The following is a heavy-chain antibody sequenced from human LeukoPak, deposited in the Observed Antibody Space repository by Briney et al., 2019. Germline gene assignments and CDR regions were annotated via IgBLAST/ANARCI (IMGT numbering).Heavy chain of an antibody. V-gene: IGHV3-33*06. Sequence: QAGGSLRLSCAAPGFTFGSNIMHWVRKAPVKGRKWVVGIWYDGSRKHYADSAEGRCRISRDNSKNTLDLQMNSLRAEDTAVYYCAKDKWEDRGNYYHYFDYWGQGTLVTVSS. CDR3: AKDKWEDRGNYYHYFDY. CDR2: IWYDGSRK. CDR1: GFTFGSNI. D-gene: IGHD1-26*01. J-gene: IGHJ4*02.